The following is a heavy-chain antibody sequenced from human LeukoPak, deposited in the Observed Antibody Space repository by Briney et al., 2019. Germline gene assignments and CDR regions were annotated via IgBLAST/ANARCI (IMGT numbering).Heavy chain of an antibody. Sequence: GRSLRLSCTASGFTFGDYAMSWFRQAPGKGLEWVGFIRSKAYGGTTEYAASVKGRFTISRDDSKSIAYLQMNSLKTEDTAVYYCTRDRGGRPIAPYYYYMDVWGKGTTVTVSS. CDR1: GFTFGDYA. J-gene: IGHJ6*03. D-gene: IGHD3-16*01. CDR2: IRSKAYGGTT. V-gene: IGHV3-49*03. CDR3: TRDRGGRPIAPYYYYMDV.